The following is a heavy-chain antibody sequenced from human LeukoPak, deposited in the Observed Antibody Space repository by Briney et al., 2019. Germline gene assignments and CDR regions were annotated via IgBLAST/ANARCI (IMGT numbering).Heavy chain of an antibody. Sequence: SETLSLTCTVSAGSISSSSYYCGRLRQPPGKGLEWIGSIYYSQSTHYNPSLKTRVTISVDTSKHQLSRKLSSVTTADTSVYYCARRVYYYDSSGHWGYYFDYWGQGTLVTVSS. CDR3: ARRVYYYDSSGHWGYYFDY. CDR1: AGSISSSSYY. V-gene: IGHV4-39*01. CDR2: IYYSQST. D-gene: IGHD3-22*01. J-gene: IGHJ4*02.